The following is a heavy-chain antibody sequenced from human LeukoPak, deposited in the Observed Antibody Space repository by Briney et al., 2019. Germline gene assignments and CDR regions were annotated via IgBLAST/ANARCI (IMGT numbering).Heavy chain of an antibody. Sequence: GRSLRLSCAASGFTFSNYAMHWVRQAPGKGLEWVAVISYDGSNKYYADSVEGRFTISRDNAKNTVYLQMNSLRAEDTAMYYCTRGGGTGEFDYWGQGTPVTVSS. V-gene: IGHV3-30-3*01. CDR1: GFTFSNYA. D-gene: IGHD7-27*01. CDR3: TRGGGTGEFDY. CDR2: ISYDGSNK. J-gene: IGHJ4*02.